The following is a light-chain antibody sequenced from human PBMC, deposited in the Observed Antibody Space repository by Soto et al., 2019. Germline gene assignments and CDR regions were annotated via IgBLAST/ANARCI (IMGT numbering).Light chain of an antibody. Sequence: QSVLTQPASVSGSPGQSITISYTGTSSDVGGYNYVSWYQQHPGKAPKLMIYEVSNRPSGVSNRFSGSKSGNTASLTISGLQAEDEADYYCSSYTSSSFLPFGTGTKVTVL. CDR2: EVS. CDR1: SSDVGGYNY. V-gene: IGLV2-14*01. CDR3: SSYTSSSFLP. J-gene: IGLJ1*01.